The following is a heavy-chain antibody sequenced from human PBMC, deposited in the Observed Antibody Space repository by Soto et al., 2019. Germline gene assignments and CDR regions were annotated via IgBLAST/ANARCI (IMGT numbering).Heavy chain of an antibody. J-gene: IGHJ4*02. Sequence: SETLSLTCTVSGGSISIYYWVWIRQPPGKGLEWIGTIYYSGSTYYNPSLKSRVTISVDTSKNQFSLKLRSVTAADTAIYYCARRFEYSTGWYYFDYWGQGTLVTVSS. D-gene: IGHD6-19*01. V-gene: IGHV4-39*01. CDR2: IYYSGST. CDR1: GGSISIYY. CDR3: ARRFEYSTGWYYFDY.